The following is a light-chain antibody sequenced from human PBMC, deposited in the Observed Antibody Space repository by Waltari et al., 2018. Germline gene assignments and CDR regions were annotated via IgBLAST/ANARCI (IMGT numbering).Light chain of an antibody. CDR3: MQGTLRPWT. J-gene: IGKJ1*01. Sequence: DVVLTQSPLSLPVTLGQPASISCRSSQSLLSSDGNTYFNWFQQRPGQSPRRLVYKVSNRDSGVPDRVSGSGSGTIFTLRISRVEAEDVGVYYCMQGTLRPWTFGQGTKVEIK. CDR1: QSLLSSDGNTY. V-gene: IGKV2-30*01. CDR2: KVS.